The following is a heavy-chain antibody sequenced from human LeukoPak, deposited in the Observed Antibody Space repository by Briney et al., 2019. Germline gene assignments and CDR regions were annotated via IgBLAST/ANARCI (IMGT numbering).Heavy chain of an antibody. CDR3: ARGPSYYAPFDY. CDR1: GFTFSSYA. CDR2: ISYDGSNK. D-gene: IGHD2-2*01. Sequence: GGSLRLSCAASGFTFSSYAMHWVRQAPGKGLEWVAVISYDGSNKYYADSVKGRFTISRDNSKNTLYLQMNSLRAEDTAVYYRARGPSYYAPFDYWGQGTLVTVSS. V-gene: IGHV3-30*04. J-gene: IGHJ4*02.